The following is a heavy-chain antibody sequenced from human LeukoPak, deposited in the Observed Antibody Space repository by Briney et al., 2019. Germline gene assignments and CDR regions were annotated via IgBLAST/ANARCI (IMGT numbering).Heavy chain of an antibody. Sequence: GGSLRLSCAASGFTFSNYAMSWVRQAPGKGLEWVSSINGRGGSTYYADSVKGRFTISRDNSKNTLYLQMNSLRAEDTAVYYCAKDRSYYDSSGQYYFDYWGQGTLVTVSS. D-gene: IGHD3-22*01. CDR3: AKDRSYYDSSGQYYFDY. J-gene: IGHJ4*02. CDR1: GFTFSNYA. V-gene: IGHV3-23*01. CDR2: INGRGGST.